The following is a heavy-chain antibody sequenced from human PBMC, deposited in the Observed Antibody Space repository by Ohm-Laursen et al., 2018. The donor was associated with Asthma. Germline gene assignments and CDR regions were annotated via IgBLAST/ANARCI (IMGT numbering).Heavy chain of an antibody. CDR2: IYYSGST. CDR3: ARDWGATTINDAFDV. V-gene: IGHV4-31*03. CDR1: GGSISSGSYY. J-gene: IGHJ3*01. Sequence: SQTLSLTCTVSGGSISSGSYYWSWIRQHPGKGLEWIGYIYYSGSTNYSPSLKSRVTISGDTSKNQFSLKLNSVTAADTAVYYCARDWGATTINDAFDVWGQGTTVIISS. D-gene: IGHD1-26*01.